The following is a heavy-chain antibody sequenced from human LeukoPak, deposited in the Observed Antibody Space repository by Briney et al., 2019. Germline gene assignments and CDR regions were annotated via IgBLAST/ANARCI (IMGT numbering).Heavy chain of an antibody. Sequence: PGGSLRLSCAASGFTFSSYGVHWVRQAPGKGLEWVAVVSYDGSNQYYADSVKGRFTISRDNSKSTLYLQMNSLRAEDTAVYYCARKYDILTGIMDVWGQGTTVTVSS. CDR3: ARKYDILTGIMDV. D-gene: IGHD3-9*01. V-gene: IGHV3-30*03. CDR2: VSYDGSNQ. J-gene: IGHJ6*02. CDR1: GFTFSSYG.